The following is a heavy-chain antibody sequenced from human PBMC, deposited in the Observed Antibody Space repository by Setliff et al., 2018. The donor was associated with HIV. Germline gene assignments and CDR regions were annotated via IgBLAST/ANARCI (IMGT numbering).Heavy chain of an antibody. CDR1: GLTFSSYG. D-gene: IGHD3-22*01. Sequence: PGGSLRLSCAASGLTFSSYGIHWVRQAPGKGLEWVAFIRYTGSNKYYADSVKGRFTISRDNSKNTLHLQMYSLRAEDTALYYCAKDMEYDTSVYYHWYFDLWGRGALVTVSS. J-gene: IGHJ2*01. V-gene: IGHV3-30*02. CDR2: IRYTGSNK. CDR3: AKDMEYDTSVYYHWYFDL.